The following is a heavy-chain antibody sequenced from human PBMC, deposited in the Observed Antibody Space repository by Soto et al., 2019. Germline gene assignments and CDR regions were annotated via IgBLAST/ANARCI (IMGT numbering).Heavy chain of an antibody. J-gene: IGHJ4*02. CDR2: INSRSTTI. CDR1: GFTFNTYS. Sequence: LRLSCVASGFTFNTYSMNWVRQAPGKGLEWLSFINSRSTTIYYADSVKGRLTVSRDNAKSSLYLQMNSLRDEDTAVYYCAARRHYDILTGCYGFDYWGQGSLVTVYS. V-gene: IGHV3-48*02. D-gene: IGHD3-9*01. CDR3: AARRHYDILTGCYGFDY.